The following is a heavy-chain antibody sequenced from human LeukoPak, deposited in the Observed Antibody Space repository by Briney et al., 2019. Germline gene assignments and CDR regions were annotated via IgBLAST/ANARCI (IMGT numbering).Heavy chain of an antibody. CDR1: GYTFTGDY. J-gene: IGHJ4*02. V-gene: IGHV1-2*02. Sequence: ASVKVSCKASGYTFTGDYMHWVRQGPGQGLEWMGWINPNSGGTNYAQKFPGRVTMTRDTSISTAYMELSRLRSDDTAVYYCASLYDSSDHFDYWGQGTLVTVSS. D-gene: IGHD3-22*01. CDR3: ASLYDSSDHFDY. CDR2: INPNSGGT.